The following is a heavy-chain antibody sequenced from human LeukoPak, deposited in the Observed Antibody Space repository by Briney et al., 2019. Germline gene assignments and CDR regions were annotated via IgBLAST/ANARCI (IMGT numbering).Heavy chain of an antibody. CDR1: GFTFSSYS. J-gene: IGHJ3*02. D-gene: IGHD5-24*01. CDR2: ISSSSSYI. Sequence: PGGSLRLSCAASGFTFSSYSMNWVRQAPGKGLEWVSSISSSSSYIYYADSVKGRFTISRDNAKNSLYLQMNSLRAEDTAVYYCASGGATLDTQDAFDIWGHGTMVTVSS. V-gene: IGHV3-21*06. CDR3: ASGGATLDTQDAFDI.